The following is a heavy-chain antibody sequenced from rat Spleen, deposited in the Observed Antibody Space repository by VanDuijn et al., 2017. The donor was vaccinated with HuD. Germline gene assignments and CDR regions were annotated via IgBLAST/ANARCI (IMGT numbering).Heavy chain of an antibody. J-gene: IGHJ3*01. CDR2: ISYDGSTP. CDR3: ATEVYGLTGFAY. D-gene: IGHD1-3*01. Sequence: EVQVVESGGGIVQPGRSMKLSCAASGFTFSNYDMVWVRQAPTKGLKWVASISYDGSTPYYRASVKGRFTISRDNAKSTLYLQMDSLRSEDTATYYCATEVYGLTGFAYWGQGTMVTVSS. CDR1: GFTFSNYD. V-gene: IGHV5-7*01.